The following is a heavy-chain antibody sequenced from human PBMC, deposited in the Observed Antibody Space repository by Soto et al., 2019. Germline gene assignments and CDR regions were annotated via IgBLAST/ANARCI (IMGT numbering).Heavy chain of an antibody. D-gene: IGHD1-1*01. CDR3: SRQGVGRVHGLVDV. Sequence: QVQLQGSGPGLVKPSETLSLTCTISGGPMTNYYCSWFRQPPGQGLAWIGYMDYNGYTSYNPSLRRRVTISLGASQSHFSLNLRSVTAADTALYYWSRQGVGRVHGLVDVWGQATTVTVSS. CDR2: MDYNGYT. J-gene: IGHJ6*02. V-gene: IGHV4-59*08. CDR1: GGPMTNYY.